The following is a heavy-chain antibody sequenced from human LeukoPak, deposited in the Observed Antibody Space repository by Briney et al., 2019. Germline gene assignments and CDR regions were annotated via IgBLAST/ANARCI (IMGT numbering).Heavy chain of an antibody. CDR2: IRYDGRNE. Sequence: GGSLRLSCATSGFTFSSHGMHWVRQAPGKGLEWVAFIRYDGRNEYYADSVKGRFAISRDNSRNTLYLQMNSLRAEDTAVYYCAKSTTYYYDSSGWYWGQGTLVTVSS. CDR3: AKSTTYYYDSSGWY. J-gene: IGHJ4*02. D-gene: IGHD3-22*01. CDR1: GFTFSSHG. V-gene: IGHV3-30*02.